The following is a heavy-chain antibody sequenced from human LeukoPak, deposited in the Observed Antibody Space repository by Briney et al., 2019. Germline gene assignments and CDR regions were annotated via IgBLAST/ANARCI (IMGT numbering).Heavy chain of an antibody. V-gene: IGHV3-33*06. CDR3: AKESGYCSSTSCFPDAFDI. Sequence: GGSLRLSCAAYGFTFSSYGMHWVRQAPGKGLEWVAVIWYDGSNKYYADSVKGRLTISRDNSKNTLYLQMNSLRAEDTAVYYCAKESGYCSSTSCFPDAFDIWGQGTMVTVSS. CDR1: GFTFSSYG. J-gene: IGHJ3*02. D-gene: IGHD2-2*01. CDR2: IWYDGSNK.